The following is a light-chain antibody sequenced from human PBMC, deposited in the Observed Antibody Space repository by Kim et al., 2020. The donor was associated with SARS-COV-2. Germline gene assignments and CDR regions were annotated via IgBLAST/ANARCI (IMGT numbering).Light chain of an antibody. CDR2: AAS. J-gene: IGKJ3*01. CDR1: QSISSH. CDR3: QQSYITPFT. Sequence: PSSLSASVGDRVTITCRTTQSISSHLNWYQQKPGRAPKLLISAASTLQGGVPSRFSGSGSETDFTLTISSLQPEDFATYFCQQSYITPFTFGPGTKVDI. V-gene: IGKV1-39*01.